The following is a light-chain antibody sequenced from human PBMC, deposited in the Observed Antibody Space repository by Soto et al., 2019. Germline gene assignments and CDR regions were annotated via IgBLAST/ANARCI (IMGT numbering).Light chain of an antibody. Sequence: DIQMTQSTSSLSVSVGDRVTITCRASQSISKFLNWYQEKPGKAPKLLIFGTSSLQSGVPSRFSDSGSGTDFTLPISSLQPEDFVNYYCQQNYITHIPFGQGTRPEIK. CDR3: QQNYITHIP. J-gene: IGKJ5*01. CDR1: QSISKF. CDR2: GTS. V-gene: IGKV1-39*01.